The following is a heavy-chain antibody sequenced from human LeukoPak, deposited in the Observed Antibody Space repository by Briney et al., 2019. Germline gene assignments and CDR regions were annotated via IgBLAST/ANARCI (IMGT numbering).Heavy chain of an antibody. Sequence: SVKVSCKASGGTFSSYAISWVRQAPGQGLEWMGRIIPIFGTANYAQEFQGRVTITTDESTSTAYMELSSLRSEDTAVYYCASESPCGNGWFDPWGQGTPVTVSS. J-gene: IGHJ5*02. V-gene: IGHV1-69*05. CDR1: GGTFSSYA. CDR3: ASESPCGNGWFDP. D-gene: IGHD4-23*01. CDR2: IIPIFGTA.